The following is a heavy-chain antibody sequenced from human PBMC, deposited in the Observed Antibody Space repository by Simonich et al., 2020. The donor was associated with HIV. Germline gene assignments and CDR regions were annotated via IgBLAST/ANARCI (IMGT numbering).Heavy chain of an antibody. Sequence: QVQLVESGGGVVQPGRSLRLSCAASGFTFDSYGMHWVRLAPGKGLEWVAGIWYDGNNKYYADSVKGRFTISSDNSKNTLSLQMNSLRAEDMAFYYCARGGWELYGGAFDIWGQGTMVTVSS. D-gene: IGHD1-26*01. J-gene: IGHJ3*02. CDR1: GFTFDSYG. CDR2: IWYDGNNK. CDR3: ARGGWELYGGAFDI. V-gene: IGHV3-33*01.